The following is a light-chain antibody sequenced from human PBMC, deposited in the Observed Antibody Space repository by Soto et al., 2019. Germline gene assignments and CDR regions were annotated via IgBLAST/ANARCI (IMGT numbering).Light chain of an antibody. V-gene: IGKV1-17*01. J-gene: IGKJ1*01. CDR3: LPHNSYPRS. Sequence: KMNQSPSSLSASVGDRVTITCRASQSISTYLNWYQQKPGKAPKRLIYAASSLQSGVPSRFSGSGSGTEFTLTISSLQPEHIATYFCLPHNSYPRSFGQATKV. CDR2: AAS. CDR1: QSISTY.